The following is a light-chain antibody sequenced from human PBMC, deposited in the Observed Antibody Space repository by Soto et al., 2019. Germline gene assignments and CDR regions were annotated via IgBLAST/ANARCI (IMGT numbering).Light chain of an antibody. CDR3: TAWDGSLIGRV. CDR1: SSNIGSNT. J-gene: IGLJ3*02. Sequence: QSVLTQPPSASGTPGQRVTISCSGSSSNIGSNTVNWYQQLPGTAPKLLIYRNNQRPSGVPDRFSGSKSGTSASLAISGLQSEDEADYYCTAWDGSLIGRVFGGGTKLTVL. CDR2: RNN. V-gene: IGLV1-44*01.